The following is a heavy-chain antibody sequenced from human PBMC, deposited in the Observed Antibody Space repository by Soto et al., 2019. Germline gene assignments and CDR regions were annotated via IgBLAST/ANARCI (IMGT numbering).Heavy chain of an antibody. Sequence: GESLKISCKASGYNFTNYWITWVRRVPGKGLEWMGRIDPHDSYANYNPPFEGHVTLSVDKSVATASLQWRNLKASDTGIYYCARLDCGTDCRQYFFDFWGQGTLVTVSS. V-gene: IGHV5-10-1*01. D-gene: IGHD2-21*02. CDR1: GYNFTNYW. J-gene: IGHJ4*02. CDR2: IDPHDSYA. CDR3: ARLDCGTDCRQYFFDF.